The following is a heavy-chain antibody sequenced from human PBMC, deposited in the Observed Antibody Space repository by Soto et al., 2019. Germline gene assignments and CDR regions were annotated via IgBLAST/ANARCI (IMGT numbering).Heavy chain of an antibody. CDR1: GFTFSGSA. CDR2: IRSKANSYAT. Sequence: EVQLVESGGGLVQPGGSLKLSCAASGFTFSGSAMHWVRQASGKGLEWVGRIRSKANSYATAYAASVKGRFTISRDDSKNTAYLQMNSLKTEDTAVYYCTQTTVTTDGQFRLDWGQGTLVTVSS. CDR3: TQTTVTTDGQFRLD. V-gene: IGHV3-73*01. D-gene: IGHD4-17*01. J-gene: IGHJ4*02.